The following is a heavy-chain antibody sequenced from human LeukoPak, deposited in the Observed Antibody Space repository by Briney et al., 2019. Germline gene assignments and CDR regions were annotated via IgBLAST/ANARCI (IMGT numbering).Heavy chain of an antibody. CDR1: GYTFTSYA. Sequence: ASVKVSCTASGYTFTSYAMNWVRQAPGQGLEWMGWINTNAGNPTYAQGFTGRFVFSLDTSVSTAYLQISSLKAEDTAVYYCARDYPYYYDSSGFDYWGQGTLVTVSS. V-gene: IGHV7-4-1*02. J-gene: IGHJ4*02. CDR2: INTNAGNP. CDR3: ARDYPYYYDSSGFDY. D-gene: IGHD3-22*01.